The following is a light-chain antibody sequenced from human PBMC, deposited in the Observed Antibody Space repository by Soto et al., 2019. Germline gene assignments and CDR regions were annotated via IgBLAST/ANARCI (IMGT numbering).Light chain of an antibody. CDR2: GVX. Sequence: QSALTQPASVSGSPGQSITISCTGTSSDVGGYDYVSLYQLHPGKAPKLLVFGVXNRPSGVSYRFSGSKSGNTASLTISGLQAEDEADYFCSSYSISTAYLFGTGTKVTVL. CDR3: SSYSISTAYL. V-gene: IGLV2-14*03. CDR1: SSDVGGYDY. J-gene: IGLJ1*01.